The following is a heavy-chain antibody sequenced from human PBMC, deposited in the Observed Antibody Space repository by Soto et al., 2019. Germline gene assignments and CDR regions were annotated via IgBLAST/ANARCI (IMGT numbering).Heavy chain of an antibody. D-gene: IGHD5-12*01. Sequence: SETLSLTCTVSGASISSSYWSWIRQSPERGLEWIAYVYHTGATNYNPSLKSRVTISLDTSKGQFSLNLTPLTTADTAVYFCARGGNRYSNVASGVGGFDYWGQGSLVTVSS. CDR1: GASISSSY. V-gene: IGHV4-59*01. CDR3: ARGGNRYSNVASGVGGFDY. J-gene: IGHJ4*02. CDR2: VYHTGAT.